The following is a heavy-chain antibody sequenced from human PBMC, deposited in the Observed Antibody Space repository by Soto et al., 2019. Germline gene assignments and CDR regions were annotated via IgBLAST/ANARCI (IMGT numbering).Heavy chain of an antibody. V-gene: IGHV3-11*06. Sequence: GGSLRLSCAASGFTFSDYYMSWIRQAPGKGLEWVSYISSSSTYTNYADSVKGRFTISRDNAKNSLYLQMNSLRPEDTAVYYCASLPQQLVDYWGQGTLGTAPQ. CDR3: ASLPQQLVDY. D-gene: IGHD6-13*01. CDR1: GFTFSDYY. J-gene: IGHJ4*02. CDR2: ISSSSTYT.